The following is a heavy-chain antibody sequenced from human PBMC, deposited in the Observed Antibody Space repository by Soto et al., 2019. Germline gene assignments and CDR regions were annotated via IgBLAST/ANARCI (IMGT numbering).Heavy chain of an antibody. Sequence: SETLSLTCAVYGGSSSGYYWSWIRQPPGKGLEWIGEINHSGSTNYNPSLKSRVTISVDTSKNQFSLKLSSVTAADTAVYYCARGEMVYYYYMDVWGKGTKVTVSS. CDR3: ARGEMVYYYYMDV. V-gene: IGHV4-34*01. CDR2: INHSGST. D-gene: IGHD2-8*01. CDR1: GGSSSGYY. J-gene: IGHJ6*03.